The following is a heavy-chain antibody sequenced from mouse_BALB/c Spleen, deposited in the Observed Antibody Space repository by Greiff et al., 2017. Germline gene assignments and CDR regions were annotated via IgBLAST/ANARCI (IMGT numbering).Heavy chain of an antibody. CDR2: ISSGSSTI. Sequence: EVQLVESGGGLVQPGGSRKLSCAASGFTFSSFGMHWVRQAPEKGLEWVADISSGSSTIYYADTVKGRFTISRDNPKNTLFLQMTSLRSEDTAMYYCARYADKYDTYAMDYWGQGTSVTVSS. CDR3: ARYADKYDTYAMDY. V-gene: IGHV5-17*02. CDR1: GFTFSSFG. J-gene: IGHJ4*01. D-gene: IGHD2-14*01.